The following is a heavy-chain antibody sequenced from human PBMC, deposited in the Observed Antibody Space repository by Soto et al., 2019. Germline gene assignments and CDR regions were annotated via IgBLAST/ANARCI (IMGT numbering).Heavy chain of an antibody. CDR2: INAGNGNT. D-gene: IGHD1-26*01. J-gene: IGHJ4*01. V-gene: IGHV1-3*01. CDR3: ATDSWVRGSNKWDFDY. Sequence: QVQLVQSGAEVKKPGASVKVSCKASGYTFTNHAIYWVRQAPGQRLEWMGWINAGNGNTKYPQTFQGRVTLTRDTSASTAYMELSSLRSEDTAVYYCATDSWVRGSNKWDFDYWGQGTRVTVSS. CDR1: GYTFTNHA.